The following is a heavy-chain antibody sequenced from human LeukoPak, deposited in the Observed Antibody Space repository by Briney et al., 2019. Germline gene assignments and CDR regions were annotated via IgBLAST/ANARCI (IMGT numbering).Heavy chain of an antibody. Sequence: GGSLRLSCEASGFTFSNYPMSWVRQAPGRGLEWVSVISESGDVTHYADAMKGRFTISRDNAKNTLNLQMNSLRAEDTAIYYCAREVGIRGHFDYWGRGTPVTVSS. CDR2: ISESGDVT. V-gene: IGHV3-23*01. CDR1: GFTFSNYP. CDR3: AREVGIRGHFDY. D-gene: IGHD1-26*01. J-gene: IGHJ4*02.